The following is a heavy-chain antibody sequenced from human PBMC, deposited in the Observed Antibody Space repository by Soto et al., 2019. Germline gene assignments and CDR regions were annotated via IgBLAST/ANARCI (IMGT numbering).Heavy chain of an antibody. CDR1: GYSFTSYW. CDR3: ARRPYSSSWYLYYFDY. V-gene: IGHV5-51*03. J-gene: IGHJ4*02. CDR2: IYPGDSDT. Sequence: EVQLVQSGAEVKKPGESLKISCKGSGYSFTSYWIGWVRQMPGKGLEWVGIIYPGDSDTRYSPSFQGQVTISADKSISTAYLQWSSLKASDTAMYYCARRPYSSSWYLYYFDYWGQGTLVTVSS. D-gene: IGHD6-13*01.